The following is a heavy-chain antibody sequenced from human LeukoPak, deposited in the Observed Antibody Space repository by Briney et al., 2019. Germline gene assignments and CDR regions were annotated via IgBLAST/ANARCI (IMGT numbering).Heavy chain of an antibody. CDR2: VSTSSIYI. CDR1: GFTFSSYS. CDR3: ARDLNWNYLDY. Sequence: GGSLRLSCAASGFTFSSYSMKWVRQAPGKGLEWVSSVSTSSIYIYYADSVKGRFTISRDNAKNSLYLQMNSLRAEDTAVYYCARDLNWNYLDYWGQGTLVTVSS. V-gene: IGHV3-21*06. J-gene: IGHJ4*02. D-gene: IGHD3/OR15-3a*01.